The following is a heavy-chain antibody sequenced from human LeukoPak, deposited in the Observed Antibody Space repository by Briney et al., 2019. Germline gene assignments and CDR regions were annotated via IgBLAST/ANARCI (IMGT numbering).Heavy chain of an antibody. D-gene: IGHD2-8*01. CDR2: ISSSSSYI. CDR1: GFTFSSYS. CDR3: ARDFRDGVAADYYYYGMDV. J-gene: IGHJ6*02. V-gene: IGHV3-21*01. Sequence: GGSLRLSCAASGFTFSSYSMNWVRQAPGKGLEWVSSISSSSSYIYYADSVKGRFTISRDNAKNSLYLQMNSLRAEDTAVYYCARDFRDGVAADYYYYGMDVWGQGTTVTVSS.